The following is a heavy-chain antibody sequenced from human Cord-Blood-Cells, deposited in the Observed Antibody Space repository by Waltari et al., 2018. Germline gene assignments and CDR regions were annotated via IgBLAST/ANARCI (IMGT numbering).Heavy chain of an antibody. J-gene: IGHJ4*02. D-gene: IGHD6-19*01. CDR1: GFTFSSYS. CDR3: ARDSSSGWLKY. V-gene: IGHV3-21*01. Sequence: EVQLVESGGGLVKHGGSLRSACAPPGFTFSSYSMHWVRQAPGKGLEWVSSISSSSSYIYYADSVKGRFTISRDNAKNALYLQMNSLRAEDTAVYYCARDSSSGWLKYWGQGTLVTVSS. CDR2: ISSSSSYI.